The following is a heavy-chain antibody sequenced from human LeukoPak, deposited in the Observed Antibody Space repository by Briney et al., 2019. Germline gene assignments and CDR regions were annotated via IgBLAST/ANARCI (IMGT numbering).Heavy chain of an antibody. J-gene: IGHJ5*02. V-gene: IGHV3-21*01. Sequence: GGSLRLSCAASGFTFNGYIMNWVRQAPGKGLESVSSITKTGHDTYYADSVRGRFTISRDNSKNSLYLQMNSLRAEDSAVYYCAREAPIMVRGWFDPWGQGTLVTVSS. CDR2: ITKTGHDT. CDR3: AREAPIMVRGWFDP. D-gene: IGHD3-10*01. CDR1: GFTFNGYI.